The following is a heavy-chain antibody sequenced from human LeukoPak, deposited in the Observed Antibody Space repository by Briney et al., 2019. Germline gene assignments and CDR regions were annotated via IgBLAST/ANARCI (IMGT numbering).Heavy chain of an antibody. CDR1: GVSISAHT. D-gene: IGHD6-19*01. CDR2: MYTSGST. CDR3: AKGSGWYPN. Sequence: SETLSLTCTVSGVSISAHTWTWIRQAPGKGLEWIGYMYTSGSTNDNPSLRSRVTTLVDTYKNKVSLQLSSVTAADTAVYYCAKGSGWYPNWDQGTLVIVSS. J-gene: IGHJ4*02. V-gene: IGHV4-4*09.